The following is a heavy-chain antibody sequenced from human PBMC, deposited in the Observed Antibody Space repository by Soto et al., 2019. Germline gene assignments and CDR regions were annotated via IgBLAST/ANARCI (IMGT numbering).Heavy chain of an antibody. CDR2: ISGYNGNT. Sequence: ASVKVSCKASGYTFTTYGISWVRQAPGQGLEWMGWISGYNGNTNYAQKFQGRVTMTTDTSTSTAYMELTGLRSEDSAVYYCAREWANNTVIGGVTYRYYHGMDVWGQGTTVTVSS. CDR3: AREWANNTVIGGVTYRYYHGMDV. CDR1: GYTFTTYG. D-gene: IGHD3-16*01. V-gene: IGHV1-18*01. J-gene: IGHJ6*02.